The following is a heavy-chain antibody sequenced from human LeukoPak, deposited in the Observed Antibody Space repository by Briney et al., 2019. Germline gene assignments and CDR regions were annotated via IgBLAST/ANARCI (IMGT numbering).Heavy chain of an antibody. V-gene: IGHV3-23*01. J-gene: IGHJ6*03. CDR1: GFTFSSYA. CDR2: ISGSGDST. CDR3: AKATYYYDSSGYLSDYYMDV. Sequence: PGGSLRLSCAASGFTFSSYAMSWVRQAPGKGLEWVSAISGSGDSTYYEDSVKGRFTISRDNSKNTLYLQMNSLRAEDTAVYYCAKATYYYDSSGYLSDYYMDVWGKGTTVTVSS. D-gene: IGHD3-22*01.